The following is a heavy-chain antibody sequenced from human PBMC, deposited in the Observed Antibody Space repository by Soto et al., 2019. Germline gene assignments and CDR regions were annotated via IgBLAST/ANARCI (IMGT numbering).Heavy chain of an antibody. D-gene: IGHD3-16*01. Sequence: QVQLVESGGDLVKPGGSLRLSCAASGFTSSDYYMSWIRQAPGKGLEWVSYISSSGRTIYYADSVKGRFTISRDNAKNALYMQMTSLRAEDTAVYYCARSLGMGGDGYNWGQGTLVTVSS. CDR1: GFTSSDYY. J-gene: IGHJ4*02. V-gene: IGHV3-11*01. CDR3: ARSLGMGGDGYN. CDR2: ISSSGRTI.